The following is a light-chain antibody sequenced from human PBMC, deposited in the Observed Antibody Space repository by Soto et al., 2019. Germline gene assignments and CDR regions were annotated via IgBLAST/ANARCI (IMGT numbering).Light chain of an antibody. V-gene: IGLV2-14*01. CDR3: SSYTSSSTLVV. CDR1: SSDVGGYNY. J-gene: IGLJ2*01. CDR2: GVS. Sequence: QLVLTQPASVSGSPGQSITISCTGTSSDVGGYNYVSWYQQHPGKAPKLMIYGVSNRPSGVSNRFSGSKSGNTASLTISGLQAEDEADYYCSSYTSSSTLVVFGGGTKLTVL.